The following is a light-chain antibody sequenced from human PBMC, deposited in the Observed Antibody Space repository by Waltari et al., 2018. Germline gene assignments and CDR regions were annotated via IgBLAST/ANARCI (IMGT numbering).Light chain of an antibody. CDR3: CSYAGIFTLYV. CDR1: SSYVGGYNY. CDR2: DVT. V-gene: IGLV2-11*02. J-gene: IGLJ1*01. Sequence: QSALTQPRSVSGSPGQSVTIPCNGTSSYVGGYNYVSWYQQHPGKAPKLMIYDVTKRPSGVPDRFSGSKSGNTASLTISGLQAEDEADYYCCSYAGIFTLYVFGAGTKVTVL.